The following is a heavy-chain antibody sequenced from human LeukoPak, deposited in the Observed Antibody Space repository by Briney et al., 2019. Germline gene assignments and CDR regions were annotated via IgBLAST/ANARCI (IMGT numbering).Heavy chain of an antibody. CDR1: GFTFSRYG. J-gene: IGHJ4*02. Sequence: GGSLRLSCAASGFTFSRYGMHWVRQASGKGLEWVALISYDGSNKYYEDSAKGRFTISRDNSKNTLYLKMNSLRPEDTAVYYCAKGDPYGSGSYPVDYWGQGTLVTVSS. D-gene: IGHD3-10*01. CDR2: ISYDGSNK. V-gene: IGHV3-30*18. CDR3: AKGDPYGSGSYPVDY.